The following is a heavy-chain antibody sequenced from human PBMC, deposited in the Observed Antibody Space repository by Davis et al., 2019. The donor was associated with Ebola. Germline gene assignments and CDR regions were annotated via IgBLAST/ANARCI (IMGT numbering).Heavy chain of an antibody. V-gene: IGHV1-8*01. CDR1: GYTFTSYD. D-gene: IGHD3-3*01. J-gene: IGHJ6*02. CDR2: ISTYNGNT. CDR3: AGPSNYDFWSGSRYYYYGMDV. Sequence: AASVKVACKASGYTFTSYDINWVRQATGQGLEWMGWISTYNGNTNYAQKFQGRVTMTRDTSTSTVYMELSSLRSEDTAVYYCAGPSNYDFWSGSRYYYYGMDVWGQGTTVTVSS.